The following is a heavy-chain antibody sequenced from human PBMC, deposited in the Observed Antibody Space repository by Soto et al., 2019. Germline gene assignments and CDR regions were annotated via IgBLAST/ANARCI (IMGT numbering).Heavy chain of an antibody. V-gene: IGHV4-30-2*01. CDR2: IYHSGST. Sequence: PSETLSLTCAVSGGSISSGGYSWSWIRQPPGKGLEWIGYIYHSGSTYYNPSLKSRVTISVDRSKNQFSLKLSSVTAADTAAYYCARESCSGGSCYSPGYYGMDVWGQGTTVTVSS. D-gene: IGHD2-15*01. J-gene: IGHJ6*02. CDR1: GGSISSGGYS. CDR3: ARESCSGGSCYSPGYYGMDV.